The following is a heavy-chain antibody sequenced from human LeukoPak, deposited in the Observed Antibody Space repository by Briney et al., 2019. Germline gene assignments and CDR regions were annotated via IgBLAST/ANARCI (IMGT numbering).Heavy chain of an antibody. J-gene: IGHJ6*03. CDR2: IRYDGSNK. Sequence: GGSLRLSCAASGFTFSSYGMHWVRQAPGKGLEWVAFIRYDGSNKYYADSVKGRFTISRDNSKNTLYLQMNSLRAVDTAVYYCAKGSQLLHYYYYMDVWGKGTTVTISS. D-gene: IGHD2-2*01. CDR3: AKGSQLLHYYYYMDV. CDR1: GFTFSSYG. V-gene: IGHV3-30*02.